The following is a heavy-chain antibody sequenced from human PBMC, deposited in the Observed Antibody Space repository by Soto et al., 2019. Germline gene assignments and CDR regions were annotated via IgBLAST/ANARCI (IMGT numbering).Heavy chain of an antibody. V-gene: IGHV1-69*13. CDR3: ARGNFRSGSYFILQAFDI. CDR1: GGTFSSYA. J-gene: IGHJ3*02. Sequence: SVKVSCKASGGTFSSYAISWVRQAPGQGLEWMGGIIPIFGTANYAQKFQGRVTITADESTSTAYMELSSLRSEDTAVYYCARGNFRSGSYFILQAFDIWGQGTMVTVSS. CDR2: IIPIFGTA. D-gene: IGHD1-26*01.